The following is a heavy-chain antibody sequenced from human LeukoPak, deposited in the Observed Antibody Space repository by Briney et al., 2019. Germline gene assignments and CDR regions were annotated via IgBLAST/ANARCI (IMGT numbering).Heavy chain of an antibody. Sequence: PSETLSLTCAVSGGSISSSSYCWGWIRHPPGKGLGWVGCIYYSGSPYYNPYLKSRVTIAVDTSKNQFSLKLSSGTAADTAVYYCARRYSYGYENWFDPWGQGTLVTVSS. CDR1: GGSISSSSYC. CDR2: IYYSGSP. V-gene: IGHV4-39*01. CDR3: ARRYSYGYENWFDP. J-gene: IGHJ5*02. D-gene: IGHD5-18*01.